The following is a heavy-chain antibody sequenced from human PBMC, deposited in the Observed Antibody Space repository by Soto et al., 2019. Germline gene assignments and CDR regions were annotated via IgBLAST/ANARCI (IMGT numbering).Heavy chain of an antibody. V-gene: IGHV3-48*02. CDR3: ARAGTSLGYCSSTSCYEFDY. CDR2: ISWSSSNI. D-gene: IGHD2-2*01. J-gene: IGHJ4*02. Sequence: GGSLRRSCAPSGFTFSSYSMNWVRQAPGKGLQWVSYISWSSSNIYYADSVKGRFTISRDNAKNSLYLQMNTLTDEDTVVYYCARAGTSLGYCSSTSCYEFDYWGQGTLVTVSS. CDR1: GFTFSSYS.